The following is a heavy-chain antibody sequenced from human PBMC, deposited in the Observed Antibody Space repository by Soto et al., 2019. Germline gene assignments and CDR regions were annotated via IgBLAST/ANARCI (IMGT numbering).Heavy chain of an antibody. CDR2: IYYSGST. CDR1: GGSISSYY. J-gene: IGHJ5*02. D-gene: IGHD6-19*01. Sequence: SETLSLTCTVSGGSISSYYWSWIRQPPGKGLEWIGYIYYSGSTNYNPSIKSRVTISVDTSKNQFSLKLSSLTAADTAGYYCARGYSSGWSKWFDPWGQGTLVTVSS. CDR3: ARGYSSGWSKWFDP. V-gene: IGHV4-59*01.